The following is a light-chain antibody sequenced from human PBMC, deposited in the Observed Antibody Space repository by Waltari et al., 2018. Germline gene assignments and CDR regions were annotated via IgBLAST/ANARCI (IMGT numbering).Light chain of an antibody. CDR3: QQYGNSPPFS. Sequence: EVVLMQSPGTLSLSPGERATLSCRASQSISSSYLAWYQHKPGQAPRLLISAASTRAAGIPDRFSGSGFGTDFTLTISRLEPEDFAVYYCQQYGNSPPFSLGPGTKVAIK. CDR1: QSISSSY. CDR2: AAS. J-gene: IGKJ3*01. V-gene: IGKV3-20*01.